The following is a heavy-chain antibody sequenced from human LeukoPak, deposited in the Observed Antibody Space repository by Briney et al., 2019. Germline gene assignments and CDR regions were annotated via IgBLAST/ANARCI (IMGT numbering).Heavy chain of an antibody. J-gene: IGHJ3*02. CDR1: GYTFTSYD. CDR3: ASNLAVGEPHAFDI. V-gene: IGHV1-8*01. D-gene: IGHD3-10*01. CDR2: MNPNSGNT. Sequence: ASVKVSCKTSGYTFTSYDINWVRQAPGQGLEWMGWMNPNSGNTGYAQKFQGRVTMTRNTSISTAYMELSSLRSEDTAVYYCASNLAVGEPHAFDIWGQGTMVTVSS.